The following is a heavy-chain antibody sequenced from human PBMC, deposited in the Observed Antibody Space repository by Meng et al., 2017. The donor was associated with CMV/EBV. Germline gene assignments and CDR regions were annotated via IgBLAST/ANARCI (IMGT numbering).Heavy chain of an antibody. CDR3: ARVGPRVTFVGFSFDF. Sequence: GESLKISCAASGFTFRTYNMNWVRQAPGRGLEWVSSITSNSDYVRYAGSVKGRFTISRANVKNALYLQLNNVRAEDTALYYCARVGPRVTFVGFSFDFWGLGTLVTVSS. D-gene: IGHD3/OR15-3a*01. CDR1: GFTFRTYN. J-gene: IGHJ4*02. CDR2: ITSNSDYV. V-gene: IGHV3-21*01.